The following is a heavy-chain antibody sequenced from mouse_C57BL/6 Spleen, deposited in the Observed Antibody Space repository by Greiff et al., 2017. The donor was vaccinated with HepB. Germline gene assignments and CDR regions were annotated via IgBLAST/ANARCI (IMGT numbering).Heavy chain of an antibody. J-gene: IGHJ2*01. CDR3: ARGITTVVAGYYFDY. CDR1: GYTFTSYW. Sequence: QVQLQQPGAELVKPGASVKLSCKASGYTFTSYWMQWVKQRPGQGLEWIGEIDPSDSYTNYNQKFKGKATLTVDTSSSTAYMQLSSLTSEDSAVYYCARGITTVVAGYYFDYWGQGTTLTVSS. V-gene: IGHV1-50*01. D-gene: IGHD1-1*01. CDR2: IDPSDSYT.